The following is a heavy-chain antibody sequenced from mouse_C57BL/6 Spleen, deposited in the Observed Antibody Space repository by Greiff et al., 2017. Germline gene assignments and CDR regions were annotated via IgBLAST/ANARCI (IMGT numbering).Heavy chain of an antibody. Sequence: EVQLQESGPGLVQPSQSLSLTCSVTGYSIPSGYYWNWIRPFPGNKLEWLGYIRFDGSNNYNPSLKNRISCTRDTSKDQFFLKLKSVTTEDTATYYCASKGRDFDYWGQGTTLTVSS. J-gene: IGHJ2*01. CDR3: ASKGRDFDY. CDR1: GYSIPSGYY. CDR2: IRFDGSN. V-gene: IGHV3-6*01.